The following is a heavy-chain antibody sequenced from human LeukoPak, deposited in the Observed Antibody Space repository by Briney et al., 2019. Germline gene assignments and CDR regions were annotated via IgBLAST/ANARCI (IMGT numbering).Heavy chain of an antibody. CDR2: INWNGGST. Sequence: GGSLRRSCAAAGFTFDDYGMSWVRQAPGKGLEWVSGVSAINWNGGSTGYADSVKGRFSISRDNDKNSLYLQMNSLRAEDTAFYFCARDRASGWYRGDYDYWGQGTLVTVSS. CDR3: ARDRASGWYRGDYDY. CDR1: GFTFDDYG. V-gene: IGHV3-20*04. J-gene: IGHJ4*02. D-gene: IGHD6-19*01.